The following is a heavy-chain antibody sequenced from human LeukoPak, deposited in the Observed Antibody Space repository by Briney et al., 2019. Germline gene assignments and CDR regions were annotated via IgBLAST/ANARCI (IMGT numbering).Heavy chain of an antibody. D-gene: IGHD3-22*01. CDR1: GFTFSNYW. J-gene: IGHJ4*02. CDR2: ILSDGSST. Sequence: GGSLRLSCAASGFTFSNYWMHWVRQTPGKGLVWVSRILSDGSSTNYADSVKGRFTVSRDNAKNSLFLEMNYLRAEDTALYYCARDSLRPSSYFDTSGYFSLDSWGRETLVTVSS. V-gene: IGHV3-74*01. CDR3: ARDSLRPSSYFDTSGYFSLDS.